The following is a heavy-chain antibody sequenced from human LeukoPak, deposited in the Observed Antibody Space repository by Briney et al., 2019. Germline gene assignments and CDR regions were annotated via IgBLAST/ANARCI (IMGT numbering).Heavy chain of an antibody. Sequence: GGSLRLSCAASGFTFSTNKMNWLRQAPGEGLEWGSYISGGSSTIFYADSVKGRFTISRDNAKTSLYLQMNSLRAEDTAVYYCARATPSGSYWFDYWGQGTLVTVSS. D-gene: IGHD3-10*01. CDR1: GFTFSTNK. V-gene: IGHV3-48*01. J-gene: IGHJ4*02. CDR3: ARATPSGSYWFDY. CDR2: ISGGSSTI.